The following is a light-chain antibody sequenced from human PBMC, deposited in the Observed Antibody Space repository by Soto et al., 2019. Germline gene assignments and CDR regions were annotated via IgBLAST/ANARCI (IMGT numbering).Light chain of an antibody. V-gene: IGLV1-44*01. CDR3: AAWDDSLNGIV. CDR2: NNN. J-gene: IGLJ1*01. CDR1: SYNIGSNT. Sequence: QAVVTQPPSASGTPGQRVTISCSGSSYNIGSNTVNWYQQLPGTAPKLLIYNNNQRPSGVPDRFSGSKSGTSASLAISGLQSEDEADYYCAAWDDSLNGIVFGTGTMLTVL.